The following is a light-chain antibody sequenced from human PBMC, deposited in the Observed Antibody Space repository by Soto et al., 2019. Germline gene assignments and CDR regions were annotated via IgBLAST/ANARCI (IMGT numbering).Light chain of an antibody. Sequence: EIVLTQSPATLSLSPGERATLSCRASQSVSSYLAWYQQKPGQAPRLLIYDASNRATGIPARFSGSGYGTDFTLTISSLEPEDFAVYYCRQRSNWDARLTFGGGTKVEIK. CDR2: DAS. CDR3: RQRSNWDARLT. V-gene: IGKV3-11*01. CDR1: QSVSSY. J-gene: IGKJ4*01.